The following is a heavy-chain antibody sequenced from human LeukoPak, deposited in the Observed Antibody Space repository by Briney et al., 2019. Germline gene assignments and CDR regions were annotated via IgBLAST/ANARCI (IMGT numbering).Heavy chain of an antibody. CDR3: TRGGPRRDGYNSDY. D-gene: IGHD5-24*01. CDR1: GFTFSSYS. J-gene: IGHJ4*02. CDR2: IRFTGSYI. Sequence: GGSLRLSCAASGFTFSSYSMNWVRQAPGRGLEWVSSIRFTGSYIYYADSVKGRFTISRDDAKNLLSLQMISLRVEDTAVYYCTRGGPRRDGYNSDYWGQGTLVTVSS. V-gene: IGHV3-21*01.